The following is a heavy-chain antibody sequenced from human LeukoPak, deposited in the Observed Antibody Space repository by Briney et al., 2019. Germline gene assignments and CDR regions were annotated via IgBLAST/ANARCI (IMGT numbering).Heavy chain of an antibody. CDR3: AKLLTGGYNSGQNDY. D-gene: IGHD5-18*01. J-gene: IGHJ4*02. Sequence: PGGSLRLSCAASGFTFSSYGMHWVRQAPGKGLEWVAFIRYDGNNKYYADSVKGRFTISRDNSKNTLYLQMNSLRAEDTAVYYCAKLLTGGYNSGQNDYWGQGILVTASS. CDR1: GFTFSSYG. V-gene: IGHV3-30*02. CDR2: IRYDGNNK.